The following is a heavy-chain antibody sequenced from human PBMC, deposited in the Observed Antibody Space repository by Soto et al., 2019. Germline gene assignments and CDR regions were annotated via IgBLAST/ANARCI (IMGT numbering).Heavy chain of an antibody. J-gene: IGHJ4*02. CDR3: VRDISPKNIASGSYTF. CDR1: GFPFSDYY. CDR2: ISSSGTYT. Sequence: QVQLVESGGGLVKPGGSLRLSCAASGFPFSDYYMTWIRQAPGKGLDWVSYISSSGTYTHFADSVKGRFTISRDNAKNSLYLQMNSLRPEDTAVYYCVRDISPKNIASGSYTFWGQGILVTVSS. V-gene: IGHV3-11*06. D-gene: IGHD3-10*01.